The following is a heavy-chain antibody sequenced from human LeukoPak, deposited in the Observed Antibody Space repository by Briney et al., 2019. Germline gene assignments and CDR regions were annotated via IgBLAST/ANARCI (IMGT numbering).Heavy chain of an antibody. CDR3: ARPYSSSSVQYYFDY. J-gene: IGHJ4*02. CDR1: GFIFSDYY. D-gene: IGHD6-6*01. V-gene: IGHV3-11*04. CDR2: ISSSGSTI. Sequence: PGGSLRLSCAASGFIFSDYYMSWIRQAPGKGLEWVSYISSSGSTIYYADSVKGRFTISRDNSKNTLYLQMNSLRAEDTAVYYCARPYSSSSVQYYFDYWGQGTLVTVSS.